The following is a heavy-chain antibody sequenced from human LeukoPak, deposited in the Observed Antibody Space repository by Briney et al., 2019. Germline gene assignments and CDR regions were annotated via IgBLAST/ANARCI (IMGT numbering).Heavy chain of an antibody. CDR2: IYHSGST. CDR1: GYSISSGYY. J-gene: IGHJ4*02. D-gene: IGHD2-2*01. V-gene: IGHV4-38-2*02. Sequence: SETLSLTCTVSGYSISSGYYWGWIRQPPGKGLEWIGSIYHSGSTYYNPSLKSRVTISVDTSKNQFSLKLSSVTAADTAVYYCASIVVVPAAISGAFDYWGQGTLVTVSS. CDR3: ASIVVVPAAISGAFDY.